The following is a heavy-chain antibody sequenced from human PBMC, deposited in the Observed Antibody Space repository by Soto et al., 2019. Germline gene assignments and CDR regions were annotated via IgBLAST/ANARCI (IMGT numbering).Heavy chain of an antibody. CDR1: GFTFSSYG. CDR3: ANALTIFGVVISDY. Sequence: GGSLRLSCAASGFTFSSYGMHWVRQAPGKGLEWVAVISYDGSNKYYADSVKGRFTISRDNSKNTLYLQMNSLRAEDTAVYYCANALTIFGVVISDYWGQGTLVTV. CDR2: ISYDGSNK. J-gene: IGHJ4*02. D-gene: IGHD3-3*01. V-gene: IGHV3-30*18.